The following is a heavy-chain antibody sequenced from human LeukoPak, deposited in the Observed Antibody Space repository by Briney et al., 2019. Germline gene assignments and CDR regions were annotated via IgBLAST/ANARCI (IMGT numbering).Heavy chain of an antibody. CDR3: AKDFDPYYDSSGYSVWFDP. J-gene: IGHJ5*02. V-gene: IGHV3-9*01. CDR2: ISWNRGSI. CDR1: GFTFDDYA. D-gene: IGHD3-22*01. Sequence: GGSLRLSCAASGFTFDDYAMHSVRQAPGKGLEWASGISWNRGSIGYADSVKGRFTISRDNAKNSLYLQMNSLRAEDTALYYYAKDFDPYYDSSGYSVWFDPWGQGTLVTVSS.